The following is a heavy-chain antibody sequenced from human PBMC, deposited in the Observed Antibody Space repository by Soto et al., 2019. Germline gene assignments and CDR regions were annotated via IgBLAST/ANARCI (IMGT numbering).Heavy chain of an antibody. J-gene: IGHJ3*02. CDR2: INSDGSST. Sequence: EVQLVESGGGLVQPGGSLRLSCAASGFTFSSYWMHWVRQAPGKGLVWVSRINSDGSSTSYADSVEGRFTISRDNAKNTLYLQMNSLRAEDTAVYYCARVCGGDCYRFGAFDIWGQGTMVTVSS. CDR1: GFTFSSYW. CDR3: ARVCGGDCYRFGAFDI. V-gene: IGHV3-74*01. D-gene: IGHD2-21*01.